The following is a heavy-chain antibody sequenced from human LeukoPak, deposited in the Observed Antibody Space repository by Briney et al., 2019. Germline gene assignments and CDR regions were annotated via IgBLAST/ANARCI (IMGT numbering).Heavy chain of an antibody. CDR2: LSGSGAST. Sequence: GGSLRLSCAASAFTFGNYAMNWVRQAPGKGLEWVSGLSGSGASTYYADSVKGRFTISRDNSKNTLYLQMNRLRARDTAVYYCAKGSDRSGSYYLDYWGQGTLVTVSS. V-gene: IGHV3-23*01. CDR3: AKGSDRSGSYYLDY. J-gene: IGHJ4*02. CDR1: AFTFGNYA. D-gene: IGHD3-10*01.